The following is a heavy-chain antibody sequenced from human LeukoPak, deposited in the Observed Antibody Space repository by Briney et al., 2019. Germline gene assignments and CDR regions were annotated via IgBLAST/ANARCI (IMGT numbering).Heavy chain of an antibody. CDR2: IRYDGSNK. D-gene: IGHD3-3*01. Sequence: GGSLRLSCAASGFTFSSYGMHWVRQAPGKGLEWVAFIRYDGSNKYYADSVKGRFTISRDNSKNTLYLQMNSLRAEDTAVYYCAKGGQFDFWSGYYVGDYWGQGTLVTVSS. J-gene: IGHJ4*02. V-gene: IGHV3-30*02. CDR3: AKGGQFDFWSGYYVGDY. CDR1: GFTFSSYG.